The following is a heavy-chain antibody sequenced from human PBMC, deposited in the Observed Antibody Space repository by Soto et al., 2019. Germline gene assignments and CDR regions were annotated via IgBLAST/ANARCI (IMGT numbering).Heavy chain of an antibody. CDR1: GGSISSYY. D-gene: IGHD3-10*01. J-gene: IGHJ3*02. Sequence: SETLSLTCTVSGGSISSYYWSWIRQPPGKGLEWIGYIYYSGSTNYNPSLKSRVTISVDTSKNQFSLKLSSVTAADTAVYYCARVRPSRVRGKAFDIWGQGTMVTVSS. V-gene: IGHV4-59*01. CDR3: ARVRPSRVRGKAFDI. CDR2: IYYSGST.